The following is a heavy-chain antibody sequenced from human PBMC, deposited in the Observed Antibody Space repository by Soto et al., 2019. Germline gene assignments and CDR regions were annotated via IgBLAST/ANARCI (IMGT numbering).Heavy chain of an antibody. V-gene: IGHV1-69*13. J-gene: IGHJ5*02. CDR3: ARDRIPRDGPNWFDP. Sequence: SVKCSHKASGGTFSSYAISWVRQAPGQGLEWMGGIIPIFGTANYAQKFQGRVTITADESTSTAYMELSSLRSEDTAVYYCARDRIPRDGPNWFDPLGPGNPGNRLL. CDR1: GGTFSSYA. CDR2: IIPIFGTA.